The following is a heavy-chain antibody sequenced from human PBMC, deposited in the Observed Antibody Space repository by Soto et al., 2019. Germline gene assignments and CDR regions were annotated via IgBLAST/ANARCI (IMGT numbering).Heavy chain of an antibody. Sequence: ASVKVSCKVSGYTLTELSMHWVQQAPGKGLEWMGGFDPEDGETIYAQKFQGRVTMTEDTSTDTAYMELSSLRSEDTAVYYCATTRLWAYYFDYWGQGTLVTVSS. V-gene: IGHV1-24*01. CDR3: ATTRLWAYYFDY. CDR2: FDPEDGET. D-gene: IGHD1-26*01. CDR1: GYTLTELS. J-gene: IGHJ4*02.